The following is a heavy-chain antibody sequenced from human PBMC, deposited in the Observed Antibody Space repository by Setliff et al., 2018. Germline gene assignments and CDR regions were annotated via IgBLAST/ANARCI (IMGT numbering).Heavy chain of an antibody. CDR2: IYYRGTT. V-gene: IGHV4-39*01. J-gene: IGHJ4*02. D-gene: IGHD1-1*01. CDR3: ARTGTYRYFDY. Sequence: SETLSLTCTVPGGSISSISYYWSWIRQPPGKGLEWIGRIYYRGTTYYIASLRSRLTISVDTSKNQFSLKLNSVTAPDTAVYYCARTGTYRYFDYWGQGILVTVSS. CDR1: GGSISSISYY.